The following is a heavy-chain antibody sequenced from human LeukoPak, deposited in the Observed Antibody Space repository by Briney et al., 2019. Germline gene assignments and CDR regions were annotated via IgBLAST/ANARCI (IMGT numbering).Heavy chain of an antibody. V-gene: IGHV3-7*01. Sequence: GGSLRLSCAASGFTFSHDWMSWVRQAPGKGLEWVASIKQDGSGEHYVDSVKGRFTISRDNAKNSLYLQMNSLRAEDTAVYYCARDHFNWTPDQGYKVFDYWGQGSLVTVSS. CDR1: GFTFSHDW. CDR2: IKQDGSGE. J-gene: IGHJ4*02. CDR3: ARDHFNWTPDQGYKVFDY. D-gene: IGHD1-20*01.